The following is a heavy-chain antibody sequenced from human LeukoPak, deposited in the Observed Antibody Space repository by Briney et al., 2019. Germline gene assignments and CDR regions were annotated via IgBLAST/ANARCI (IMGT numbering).Heavy chain of an antibody. CDR3: ARGHSDSWSVFDY. Sequence: PSETLSLTCTVSGGSITSYHWSWVRQPAGKGLEWIGRVQTSGRIDYNLSLKSRLTMSVDRSKNQLSLKLTSVSTADTAVYYCARGHSDSWSVFDYWGQGTLVTISS. V-gene: IGHV4-4*07. CDR1: GGSITSYH. D-gene: IGHD6-13*01. CDR2: VQTSGRI. J-gene: IGHJ4*02.